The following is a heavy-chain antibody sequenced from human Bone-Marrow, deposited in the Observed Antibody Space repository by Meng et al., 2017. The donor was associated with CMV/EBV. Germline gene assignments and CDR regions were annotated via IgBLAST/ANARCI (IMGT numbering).Heavy chain of an antibody. V-gene: IGHV4-39*07. Sequence: GSLRLSCTVSGGSISSSSYYWGWIRQPPGKGLEWIGSIYYSGSTYYNPSLKSRVTISVDTSKNQFSLKLSSVTAADTAVYYCARGGQLANYWGQGKLVTVSS. D-gene: IGHD6-13*01. CDR2: IYYSGST. CDR3: ARGGQLANY. CDR1: GGSISSSSYY. J-gene: IGHJ4*02.